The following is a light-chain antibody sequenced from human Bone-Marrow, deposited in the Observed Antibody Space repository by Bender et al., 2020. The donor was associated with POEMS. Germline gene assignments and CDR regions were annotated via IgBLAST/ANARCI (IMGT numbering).Light chain of an antibody. CDR3: AVWDDSLNGWV. Sequence: QSVLTQPPSASGTPGQRVTISCSGGSSNIGAHAVNWYQHLPGTAPKLLIYSSHRRPSEVPDRFSGSSSGTSASLAISALQSEDEADYYCAVWDDSLNGWVFDGGTKLAVL. CDR1: SSNIGAHA. CDR2: SSH. V-gene: IGLV1-44*01. J-gene: IGLJ3*02.